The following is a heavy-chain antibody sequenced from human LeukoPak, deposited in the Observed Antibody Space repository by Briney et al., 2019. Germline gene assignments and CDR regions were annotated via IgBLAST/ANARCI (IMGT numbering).Heavy chain of an antibody. CDR1: GFTFSSYG. Sequence: GGSLRLSCAASGFTFSSYGMSWVRQAPGKGLEWVSVIYSGGSTYYADSVKGRFTISRDNSKNTLYLQMNSLRAEDTAVYYCARERRYYDILTGYHDAFDIWGQGTMVTVSS. V-gene: IGHV3-53*01. CDR2: IYSGGST. J-gene: IGHJ3*02. D-gene: IGHD3-9*01. CDR3: ARERRYYDILTGYHDAFDI.